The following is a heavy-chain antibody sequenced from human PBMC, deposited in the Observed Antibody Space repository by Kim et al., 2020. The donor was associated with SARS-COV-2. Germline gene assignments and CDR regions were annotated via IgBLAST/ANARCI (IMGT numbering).Heavy chain of an antibody. V-gene: IGHV4-4*02. J-gene: IGHJ4*02. Sequence: LKRRITISVDKSKNQFSLKLSSVTAADTAVYYCARGWGIAAAGTQYYFDYWGQGTLVTVSS. CDR3: ARGWGIAAAGTQYYFDY. D-gene: IGHD6-13*01.